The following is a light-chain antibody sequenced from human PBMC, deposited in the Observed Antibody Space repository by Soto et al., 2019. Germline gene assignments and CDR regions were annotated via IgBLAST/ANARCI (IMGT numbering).Light chain of an antibody. J-gene: IGLJ1*01. CDR1: ASNIGAGYE. CDR3: QSYDSSLSADV. V-gene: IGLV1-40*01. CDR2: GNT. Sequence: QSVLTQPPSVSGAPGQRVAISCTGTASNIGAGYEVHWYQQLPGTAPKLLIFGNTNRPSGVPDRFSGSKSGTSASLAITGLQAEDESDYYCQSYDSSLSADVFGTGTKLTVL.